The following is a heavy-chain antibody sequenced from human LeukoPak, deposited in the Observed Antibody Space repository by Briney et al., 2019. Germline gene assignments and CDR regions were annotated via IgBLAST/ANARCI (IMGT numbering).Heavy chain of an antibody. CDR1: GFTFSSYW. D-gene: IGHD3-10*01. CDR3: ARDPKLLWFGELLQDNWFDP. J-gene: IGHJ5*02. CDR2: INSDGSST. V-gene: IGHV3-74*01. Sequence: GGSLRLSCAASGFTFSSYWMHWVRQAPGKGLVWVSRINSDGSSTSYADSVKGRFTISRDNAKNTLYLQMNSLGAEDTAVYYCARDPKLLWFGELLQDNWFDPWGQGTLVTVSS.